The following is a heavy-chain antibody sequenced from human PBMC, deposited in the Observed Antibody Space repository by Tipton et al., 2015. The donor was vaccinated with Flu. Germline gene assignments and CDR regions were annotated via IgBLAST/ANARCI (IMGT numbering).Heavy chain of an antibody. V-gene: IGHV4-59*08. CDR1: GGSINDYY. Sequence: GLVKPSETLSLTCTVSGGSINDYYWSWIRQPPGKGLEWIGYIYYSGSTNYNPSLKSRVTISVDTSKNQFSLRLSSVTAADTAVYYCARRDYSNYVSDPKNWFDPWGQGNLVTVSS. CDR3: ARRDYSNYVSDPKNWFDP. CDR2: IYYSGST. D-gene: IGHD4-11*01. J-gene: IGHJ5*02.